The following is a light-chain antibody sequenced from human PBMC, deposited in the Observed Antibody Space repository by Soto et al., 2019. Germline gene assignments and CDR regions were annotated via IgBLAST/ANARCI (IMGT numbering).Light chain of an antibody. CDR2: ANS. V-gene: IGLV1-40*01. CDR1: SSNIGAGYD. CDR3: QSYDSSLSGHVV. Sequence: QSVLTQPPSVSGAPGQRVTMSCTGNSSNIGAGYDVHWYQQLPGTAPKLLIFANSNRPSGVPDRFSGSKSGTSASLAITGLQAEDEADYYCQSYDSSLSGHVVFGGGTKLTVL. J-gene: IGLJ2*01.